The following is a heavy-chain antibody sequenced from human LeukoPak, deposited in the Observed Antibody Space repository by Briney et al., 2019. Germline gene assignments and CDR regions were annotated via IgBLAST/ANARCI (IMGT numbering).Heavy chain of an antibody. CDR1: GFTFDDYF. V-gene: IGHV3-11*01. J-gene: IGHJ4*02. Sequence: GGSLRLSCAAAGFTFDDYFMGWVRQAPGKGLEWDSYITNSGYTMYYADSVRGRFTISKDNAKNSLYLHMSGLRAEDTAVYYCARSRARIAAAVYYFDYWGQGTPVTVSS. CDR3: ARSRARIAAAVYYFDY. CDR2: ITNSGYTM. D-gene: IGHD6-13*01.